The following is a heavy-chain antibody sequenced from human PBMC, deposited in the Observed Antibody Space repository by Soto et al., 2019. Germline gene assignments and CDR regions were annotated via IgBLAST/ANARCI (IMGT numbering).Heavy chain of an antibody. J-gene: IGHJ4*02. CDR2: IRQDGSEK. CDR1: GFTLSNYW. D-gene: IGHD2-2*01. V-gene: IGHV3-7*01. Sequence: GGSLRLSCAASGFTLSNYWMMWVRQAPGKGLEWVANIRQDGSEKFYVDSVRGRFTISRDNAKNSLYLQMNSLRAEDTAVYFCARITSASADWGQGTLVTVSS. CDR3: ARITSASAD.